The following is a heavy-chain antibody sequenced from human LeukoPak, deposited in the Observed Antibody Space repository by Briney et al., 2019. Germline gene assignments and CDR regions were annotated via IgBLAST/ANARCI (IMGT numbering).Heavy chain of an antibody. Sequence: SQTLSFTCTVSGGSISSGDYYWSWIRQPPGKGLEWIGYIYYSGSTYYNPSLKSRVTISVDTSKNQFSLKLSSVTAADTAVYYCAREVVPAARFDYWGQGTLVTVSS. J-gene: IGHJ4*02. V-gene: IGHV4-30-4*01. CDR3: AREVVPAARFDY. CDR2: IYYSGST. D-gene: IGHD2-2*01. CDR1: GGSISSGDYY.